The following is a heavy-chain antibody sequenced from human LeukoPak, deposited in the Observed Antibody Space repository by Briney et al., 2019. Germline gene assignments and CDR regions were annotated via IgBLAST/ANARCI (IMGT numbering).Heavy chain of an antibody. CDR3: ARGGDGYDWEFDP. CDR1: GGSISSGGYY. Sequence: PSQTLSLTCTVSGGSISSGGYYWSWIRQHPGEGLEWIGYIYYSGSTYYNPSLKSRVTISVDTSKNQFSLKLSSVTAADTAVYYCARGGDGYDWEFDPWGQGTLVTVSS. CDR2: IYYSGST. J-gene: IGHJ5*02. V-gene: IGHV4-31*03. D-gene: IGHD5-12*01.